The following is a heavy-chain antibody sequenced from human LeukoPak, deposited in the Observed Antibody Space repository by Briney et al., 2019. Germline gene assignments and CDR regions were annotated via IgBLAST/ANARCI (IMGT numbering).Heavy chain of an antibody. CDR1: GGSFSGYY. Sequence: SETLSLTCAVYGGSFSGYYWSWIRQPPGKGLEWIGEINHSGSTNYNPSLKSRVTISVDTSKNQFSLKLSSVTAADTAVYYCARGYSYGIGDYWGQGTLVTVSS. CDR3: ARGYSYGIGDY. J-gene: IGHJ4*02. V-gene: IGHV4-34*01. D-gene: IGHD5-18*01. CDR2: INHSGST.